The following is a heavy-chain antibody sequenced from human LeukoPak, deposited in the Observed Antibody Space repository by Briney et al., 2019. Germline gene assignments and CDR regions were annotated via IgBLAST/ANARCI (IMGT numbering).Heavy chain of an antibody. J-gene: IGHJ4*02. Sequence: SETLSLTCAVYGGSFSGYYWSWIRQPPGKGLEWIGEINHSGSTNYNPSLKSRVTISVDTSKNQFSLKLSSVTAADTAVYYCARHIAAAGTRYFDYWGQGTLVTVSS. CDR1: GGSFSGYY. CDR3: ARHIAAAGTRYFDY. CDR2: INHSGST. V-gene: IGHV4-34*01. D-gene: IGHD6-13*01.